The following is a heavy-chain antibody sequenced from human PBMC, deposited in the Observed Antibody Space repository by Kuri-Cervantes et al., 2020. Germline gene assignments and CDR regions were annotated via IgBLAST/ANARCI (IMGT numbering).Heavy chain of an antibody. J-gene: IGHJ6*02. CDR1: GGSISSGGYY. CDR2: IYYSGST. Sequence: LRLSCTVPGGSISSGGYYWSWIRQHPGKGLEWIGYIYYSGSTYYNPSLKSRVTISVDTSKNQFSLKLSSVTAADTAVYYCADYNLYYYGMDVWGQGTTVTVSS. D-gene: IGHD1-1*01. CDR3: ADYNLYYYGMDV. V-gene: IGHV4-31*03.